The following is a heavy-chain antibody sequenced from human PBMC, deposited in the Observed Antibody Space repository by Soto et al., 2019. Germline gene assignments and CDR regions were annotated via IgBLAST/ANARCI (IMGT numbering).Heavy chain of an antibody. CDR1: GGSISSGGYY. Sequence: QVQLQESGPGLVKPSQTLSLTCTVSGGSISSGGYYWSWIRQHPGKGLEWIGYIYYSGSTYYNPSLTSRVTISVDTSKNQFSLKLSSVTAADTDVYYCARDDSSGYPERWGQGTLVTVSS. CDR2: IYYSGST. D-gene: IGHD3-22*01. V-gene: IGHV4-31*03. J-gene: IGHJ4*02. CDR3: ARDDSSGYPER.